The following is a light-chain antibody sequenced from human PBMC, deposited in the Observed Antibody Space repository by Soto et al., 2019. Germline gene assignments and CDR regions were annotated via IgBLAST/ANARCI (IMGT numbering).Light chain of an antibody. CDR1: QSISSY. Sequence: DIQMTQSPSSLSASVGDRVTITCRASQSISSYLNWYQQKPGKAPKLLIYAASSLQSGVPSRFSVSGCGTDFTHTISSLQPEDFATYYCQQSYSTPYTFGHGTKQEIK. V-gene: IGKV1-39*01. CDR2: AAS. CDR3: QQSYSTPYT. J-gene: IGKJ2*01.